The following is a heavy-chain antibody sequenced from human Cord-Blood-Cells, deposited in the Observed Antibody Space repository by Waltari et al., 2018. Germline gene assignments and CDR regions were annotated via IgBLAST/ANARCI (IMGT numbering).Heavy chain of an antibody. Sequence: VQLVQSGAEVKKPGESLKISCKGSGYSFTSYWTGGVRQMPGKGLEWMGISYPGDPDTTYSPSFQGQVIFTVDESNSTAYVQWGSIKASDTAMYYRASTTTGTDFDDTGQGTLVTVAS. V-gene: IGHV5-51*01. CDR3: ASTTTGTDFDD. J-gene: IGHJ4*02. CDR1: GYSFTSYW. D-gene: IGHD1-1*01. CDR2: SYPGDPDT.